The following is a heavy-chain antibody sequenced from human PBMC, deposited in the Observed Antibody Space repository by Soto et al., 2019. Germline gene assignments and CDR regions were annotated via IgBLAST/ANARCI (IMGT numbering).Heavy chain of an antibody. J-gene: IGHJ3*02. CDR1: GFTFSSYG. CDR3: ARDRDDSNYWGDAFDI. V-gene: IGHV3-33*01. Sequence: QVQLVESGGGVGQPGRSLRLSCAASGFTFSSYGMHWFRQAPGKGLEWVAVIWYDGSNKYYADSVKGRFTISRDNSKNTLYLQMNSLRAEDTAVYYCARDRDDSNYWGDAFDIWGQGTMVTVSS. D-gene: IGHD4-4*01. CDR2: IWYDGSNK.